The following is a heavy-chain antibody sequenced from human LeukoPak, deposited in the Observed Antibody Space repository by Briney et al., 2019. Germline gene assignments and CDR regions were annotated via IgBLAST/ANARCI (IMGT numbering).Heavy chain of an antibody. Sequence: SETLSLTCTVSGGSIGSSSYYWGWIRQPPGKGLEWIGSIYYSGSTYYNPSLKSRVTISVDTSKNQFSLKLSSVTAADTAVYYCASSYYDILTGYLQADYWGQGTLVTVSS. CDR2: IYYSGST. D-gene: IGHD3-9*01. CDR1: GGSIGSSSYY. CDR3: ASSYYDILTGYLQADY. J-gene: IGHJ4*02. V-gene: IGHV4-39*01.